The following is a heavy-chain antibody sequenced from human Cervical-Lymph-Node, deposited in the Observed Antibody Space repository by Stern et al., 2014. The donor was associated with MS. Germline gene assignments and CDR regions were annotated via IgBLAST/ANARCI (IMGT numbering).Heavy chain of an antibody. CDR1: GFTLSESP. J-gene: IGHJ4*02. CDR2: ISSKTYKTST. CDR3: IRDGDNYDFDS. V-gene: IGHV3-73*01. D-gene: IGHD4/OR15-4a*01. Sequence: EMQLVESGGGLVQPGGSVKLSCAASGFTLSESPIHWVRQASGKGLEWFGHISSKTYKTSTTYAASVKGRFSVSRDDSKNTAYLQMNSLKTEDTALYYCIRDGDNYDFDSWGQGTLVTVSS.